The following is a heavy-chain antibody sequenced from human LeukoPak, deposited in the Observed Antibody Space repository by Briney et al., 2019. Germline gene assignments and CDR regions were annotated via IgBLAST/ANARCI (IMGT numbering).Heavy chain of an antibody. D-gene: IGHD1-1*01. CDR1: GGSISSGSYY. Sequence: SETLSLTCTVSGGSISSGSYYWSWIRQPAGEGLEWIGRIYTSGSTNYNPSLKSRVTISVDTSKNQFSLKLSSVTAADTAVYYCARGGTGTAPFDFWGQGTLVTVSS. J-gene: IGHJ4*02. V-gene: IGHV4-61*02. CDR2: IYTSGST. CDR3: ARGGTGTAPFDF.